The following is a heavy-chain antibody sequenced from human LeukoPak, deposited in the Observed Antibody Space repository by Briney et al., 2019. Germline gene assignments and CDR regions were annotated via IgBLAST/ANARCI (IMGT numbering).Heavy chain of an antibody. CDR3: AKGIFGYGGNTGY. CDR1: GFPFSSYA. J-gene: IGHJ4*02. Sequence: GGSLRLSCAASGFPFSSYAMSWVRQAPGKGLEWVSAISGSGGSTYYADSVKGRFTISRDNSKNTLYLQMNSLRAEDTAVYYCAKGIFGYGGNTGYWGQGTLVTVSS. V-gene: IGHV3-23*01. CDR2: ISGSGGST. D-gene: IGHD4-23*01.